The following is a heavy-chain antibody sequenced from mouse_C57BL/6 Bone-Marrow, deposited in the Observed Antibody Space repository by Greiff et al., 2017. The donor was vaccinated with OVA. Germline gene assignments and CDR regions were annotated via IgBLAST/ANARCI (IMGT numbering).Heavy chain of an antibody. Sequence: QVQLQQSGAELVRPGASVKLSCKASGYTFTDYYINWVKQRPGQGLEWIARIYPGSGNTYYNEKFKGKATLTAEKSSSTAYMQLSSLTSEDSAVYFCARWGEYGKGDDYWGQGTTLTVSS. CDR3: ARWGEYGKGDDY. D-gene: IGHD2-1*01. V-gene: IGHV1-76*01. CDR2: IYPGSGNT. CDR1: GYTFTDYY. J-gene: IGHJ2*01.